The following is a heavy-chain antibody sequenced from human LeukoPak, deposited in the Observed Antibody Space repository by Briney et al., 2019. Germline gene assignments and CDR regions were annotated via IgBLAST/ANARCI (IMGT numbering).Heavy chain of an antibody. Sequence: PGRSLRLSCAASGFTFSSYGMHWVRQAPGKGLEWVAVISYDGSNKYYADSVKGRFTISRDNSKNTLYLQMNSLRAEDTAVYYCAKWHGPFDYWGQGTLATVSS. J-gene: IGHJ4*02. D-gene: IGHD5-24*01. V-gene: IGHV3-30*18. CDR2: ISYDGSNK. CDR3: AKWHGPFDY. CDR1: GFTFSSYG.